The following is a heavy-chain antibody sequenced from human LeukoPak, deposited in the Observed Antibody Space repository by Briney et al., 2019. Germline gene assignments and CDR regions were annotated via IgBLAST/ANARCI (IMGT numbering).Heavy chain of an antibody. CDR3: AKGFSSTWHTLTYTPFYNY. D-gene: IGHD2/OR15-2a*01. CDR1: GFSFSSYA. J-gene: IGHJ4*02. Sequence: GGSLRLSCAASGFSFSSYAMSWVRQAPGKGLKWVSSISHTGGSTFYADSVKGRFTISRDNSKNTLYLQMNNLRAEDTAVYYCAKGFSSTWHTLTYTPFYNYWGQGTLATVSP. CDR2: ISHTGGST. V-gene: IGHV3-23*01.